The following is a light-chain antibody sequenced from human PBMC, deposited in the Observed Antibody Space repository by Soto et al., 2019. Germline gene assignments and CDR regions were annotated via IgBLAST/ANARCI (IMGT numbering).Light chain of an antibody. J-gene: IGLJ1*01. CDR3: QSDDSTLIARYV. Sequence: QSVLTQPPSVSGAPGQRVTISCTGSSSNIGAGYDVHWYQQRPGTAPKLLIFGNINRPSGVPDRFSGSKSGTSASLSITGLQAEDEGDYYCQSDDSTLIARYVFGTGTKLTVL. CDR1: SSNIGAGYD. CDR2: GNI. V-gene: IGLV1-40*01.